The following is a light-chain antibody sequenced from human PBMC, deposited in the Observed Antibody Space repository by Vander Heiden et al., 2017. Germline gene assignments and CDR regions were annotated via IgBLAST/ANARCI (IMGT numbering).Light chain of an antibody. J-gene: IGLJ2*01. Sequence: SYVLTHPPSVSVAPGQTARVTCGRNNIGSQSVHWYQQEPGRAPVLVVYDDSDRPSGIPERFSASNSGNTATLTISRVEAGDEADYYCQVWDSASDHPVIFGGGTKLTVL. CDR2: DDS. CDR3: QVWDSASDHPVI. CDR1: NIGSQS. V-gene: IGLV3-21*02.